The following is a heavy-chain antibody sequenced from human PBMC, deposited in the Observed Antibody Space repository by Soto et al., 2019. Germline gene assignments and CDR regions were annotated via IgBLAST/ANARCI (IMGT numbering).Heavy chain of an antibody. Sequence: PTLVTPTQTLTLTCPFSGFSLSTSGVGVGWIRQPPGKALEWLALIYWDDDKRYSPSLKSRLTITKDTSKNQVVLTMTNMDPVDTATYYCAHFNYYDSSGNLYYFDYWGQGTLVTVSS. CDR3: AHFNYYDSSGNLYYFDY. J-gene: IGHJ4*02. D-gene: IGHD3-22*01. V-gene: IGHV2-5*02. CDR1: GFSLSTSGVG. CDR2: IYWDDDK.